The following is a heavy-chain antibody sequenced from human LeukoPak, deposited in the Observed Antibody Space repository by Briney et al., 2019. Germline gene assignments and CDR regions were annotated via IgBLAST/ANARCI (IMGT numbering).Heavy chain of an antibody. CDR1: GGSISSYY. CDR3: ARLKFYDSTGYSPGHYMDV. V-gene: IGHV4-4*07. J-gene: IGHJ6*03. D-gene: IGHD3-22*01. Sequence: SETLSLTCTVSGGSISSYYWSWIRQTAGKGLEWIGRLYPGVSTNYNPSLKSRLTMSVDTSKNQFALKLSAVTAADTAVYYCARLKFYDSTGYSPGHYMDVWGKGTTVTVSS. CDR2: LYPGVST.